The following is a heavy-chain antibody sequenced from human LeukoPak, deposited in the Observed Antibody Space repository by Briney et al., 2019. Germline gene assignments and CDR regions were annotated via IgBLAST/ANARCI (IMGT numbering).Heavy chain of an antibody. D-gene: IGHD5-18*01. CDR1: GFTFSSYA. CDR3: AKGNGYSYGRYYFDY. Sequence: GGSLRLSCAASGFTFSSYAMSWVRQAPGKGLEWVSSVSGSGGYTYYAGSVKGRFTISRDNSKNTLYLQVNSLRAEDTAVYYCAKGNGYSYGRYYFDYWGQGTLVTVSS. CDR2: VSGSGGYT. J-gene: IGHJ4*02. V-gene: IGHV3-23*01.